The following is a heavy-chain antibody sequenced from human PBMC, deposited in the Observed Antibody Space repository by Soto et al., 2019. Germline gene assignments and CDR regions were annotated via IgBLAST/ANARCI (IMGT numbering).Heavy chain of an antibody. CDR3: ARGWVAVAVRMDV. V-gene: IGHV3-48*03. Sequence: PGGSLRLSCAASGFTFSSYEMNWVRQAPGKGLEWVSYISSSDSTIYYADSVKGRFTISRDNAKNSLYLQMNSLRAEDTAVYYCARGWVAVAVRMDVWGQGTTVTVSS. CDR2: ISSSDSTI. CDR1: GFTFSSYE. J-gene: IGHJ6*02. D-gene: IGHD6-19*01.